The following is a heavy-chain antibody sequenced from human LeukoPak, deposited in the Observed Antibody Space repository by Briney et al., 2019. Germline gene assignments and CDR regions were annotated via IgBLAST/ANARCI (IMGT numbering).Heavy chain of an antibody. V-gene: IGHV3-30*18. CDR2: ISYDGSNK. D-gene: IGHD1-26*01. Sequence: GGSLRLSCAASGFTLSSYGMHWVRQAPGKGLEWVTVISYDGSNKYYADSVKGRFTISRDNSKNTLYLQMNSLRAEDTAVYYCAKDRRFESYSTYYYGMDVWGQGATVTVSS. CDR1: GFTLSSYG. J-gene: IGHJ6*02. CDR3: AKDRRFESYSTYYYGMDV.